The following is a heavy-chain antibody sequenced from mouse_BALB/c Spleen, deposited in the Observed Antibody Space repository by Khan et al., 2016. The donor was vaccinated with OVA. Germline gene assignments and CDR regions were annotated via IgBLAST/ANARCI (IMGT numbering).Heavy chain of an antibody. CDR2: INPNNGDT. CDR1: GYTFTDYY. V-gene: IGHV1-26*01. CDR3: ARGLFDV. Sequence: EVQLQQSGPELVKSGASVKVSCKASGYTFTDYYMKWMKQSHGKSLEWIGDINPNNGDTFYNQKFKGKATLTVDKSSNTAYTQLNSLSSEDSAVYYCARGLFDVWGAGTTVTVSS. J-gene: IGHJ1*01.